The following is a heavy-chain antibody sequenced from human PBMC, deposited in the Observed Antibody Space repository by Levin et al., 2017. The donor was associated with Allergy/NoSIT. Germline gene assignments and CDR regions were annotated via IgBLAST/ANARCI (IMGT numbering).Heavy chain of an antibody. Sequence: PGGSLRLSCAASGFTFSSYAMHWVRQAPGKGLEWVAVISYDGSNKYYADSVKGRFTISRDNSKNTLYLQMNSLRAEDTAVYYCARAAYYYDSSGYSWREFDYWGQGTLVTVSS. D-gene: IGHD3-22*01. CDR3: ARAAYYYDSSGYSWREFDY. J-gene: IGHJ4*02. V-gene: IGHV3-30*04. CDR2: ISYDGSNK. CDR1: GFTFSSYA.